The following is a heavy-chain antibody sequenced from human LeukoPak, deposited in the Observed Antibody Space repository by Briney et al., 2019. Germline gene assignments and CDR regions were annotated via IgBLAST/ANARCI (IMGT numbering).Heavy chain of an antibody. Sequence: SQTLSLTCAISGDSVSSTSVAWNWIRQSPSRGLEWLGRTYFRARWYKEYAESVRSRVSINPDTSKNHFSLQLSSVTPEDTAVYYCAKGLRLENWFDPWGQGTLVTVSS. CDR3: AKGLRLENWFDP. D-gene: IGHD5-12*01. CDR1: GDSVSSTSVA. CDR2: TYFRARWYK. J-gene: IGHJ5*02. V-gene: IGHV6-1*01.